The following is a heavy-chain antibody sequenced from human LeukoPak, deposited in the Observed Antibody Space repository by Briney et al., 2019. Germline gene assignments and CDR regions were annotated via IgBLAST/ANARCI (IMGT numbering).Heavy chain of an antibody. Sequence: ASVKVSCTASGYTFTSYGISWVRQAPGQGLEWMGWISAYNGNTNYAQKLQGRVTMTTDTSTSTAYMELRSLRSDDTAVYYCAREVYCSGGSCYPYYFDYWGQGALVTVSS. J-gene: IGHJ4*02. D-gene: IGHD2-15*01. V-gene: IGHV1-18*01. CDR2: ISAYNGNT. CDR3: AREVYCSGGSCYPYYFDY. CDR1: GYTFTSYG.